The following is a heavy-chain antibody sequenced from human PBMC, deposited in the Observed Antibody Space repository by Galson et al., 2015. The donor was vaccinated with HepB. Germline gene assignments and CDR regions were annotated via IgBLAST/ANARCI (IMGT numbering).Heavy chain of an antibody. Sequence: SLRLSCAASGFAFDNYAMTWVRQAPGKGLEWVSFITNTGSHTYYADSVRGRFTLSRDNSKNTVSLQMNSLTADDTAVYYCAKDAIRASLHMWYFHYWCPGTLVAVSS. V-gene: IGHV3-23*01. CDR1: GFAFDNYA. D-gene: IGHD2-15*01. CDR3: AKDAIRASLHMWYFHY. J-gene: IGHJ4*02. CDR2: ITNTGSHT.